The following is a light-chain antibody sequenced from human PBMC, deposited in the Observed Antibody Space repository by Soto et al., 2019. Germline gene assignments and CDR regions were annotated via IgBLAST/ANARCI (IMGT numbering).Light chain of an antibody. Sequence: EIVFAQSPGTPSLSPGERATPSCKASQSVTNSFLAWYQQKPGQAPRLLIYGASRRATGIPDRFTGSGSGTDFTLTISRLEPEDFAVYYCQQYVSSPWAFGQGTKVDIK. CDR1: QSVTNSF. CDR2: GAS. V-gene: IGKV3-20*01. CDR3: QQYVSSPWA. J-gene: IGKJ1*01.